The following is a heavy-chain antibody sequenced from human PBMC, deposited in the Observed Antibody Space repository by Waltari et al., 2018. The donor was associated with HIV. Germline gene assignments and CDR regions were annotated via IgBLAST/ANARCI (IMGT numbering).Heavy chain of an antibody. CDR3: ATLRTVTGTIDD. V-gene: IGHV4-39*01. CDR2: VYSNGVT. Sequence: QLQLQESGPALVKPSDTLPLTCTVSTGYITHSYYSGWVRQSPGTGLEWIGTVYSNGVTHCTPSLESRVTMSVDTSKNQFSLTLTSVTAADTALYFCATLRTVTGTIDDWGQGILVTVSS. D-gene: IGHD4-17*01. CDR1: TGYITHSYY. J-gene: IGHJ4*02.